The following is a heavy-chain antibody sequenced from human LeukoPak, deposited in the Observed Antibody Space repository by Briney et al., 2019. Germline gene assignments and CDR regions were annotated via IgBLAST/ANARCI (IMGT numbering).Heavy chain of an antibody. V-gene: IGHV1-2*02. CDR2: INPHSGGT. CDR3: AREYSRPLETMVRGKQSRRGWFDP. Sequence: ASVKVSCKASGYIFTGYYIHWVRQAPGQGLEWMGWINPHSGGTNYAQKFQGRVTMTRDTSISTVYMDLSRLTSDDTAVYYCAREYSRPLETMVRGKQSRRGWFDPWGQGTLVTVSS. D-gene: IGHD3-10*01. CDR1: GYIFTGYY. J-gene: IGHJ5*02.